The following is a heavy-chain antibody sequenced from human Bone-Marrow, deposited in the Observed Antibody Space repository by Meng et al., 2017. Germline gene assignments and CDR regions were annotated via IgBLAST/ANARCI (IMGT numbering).Heavy chain of an antibody. Sequence: EVQPVASGGGFVKPGGSLRLSCAASGFTFSNAWMTWVRQAPGKGLEWIGRMKSNVDGGTVDYAAAVKGRFFISRDDSENTFYLQMNSLKTEDTAVYYCSGHVDYWGHGTLVTVSS. V-gene: IGHV3-15*01. CDR2: MKSNVDGGTV. CDR1: GFTFSNAW. J-gene: IGHJ4*01. CDR3: SGHVDY.